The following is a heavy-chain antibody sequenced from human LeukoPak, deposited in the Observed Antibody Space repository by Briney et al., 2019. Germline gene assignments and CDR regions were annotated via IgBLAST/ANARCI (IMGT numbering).Heavy chain of an antibody. CDR1: GYSFTNFD. J-gene: IGHJ4*02. D-gene: IGHD3-10*01. V-gene: IGHV1-8*01. Sequence: VASVKVSCKASGYSFTNFDINWVRQATGQGLEWMGWMNPNSGNKGYAQKFQGRVTLTRDTSTSTIYMELSSLRSDDTAVYYCARGKGIYTSFPDDDYWGLGTLVTVSS. CDR2: MNPNSGNK. CDR3: ARGKGIYTSFPDDDY.